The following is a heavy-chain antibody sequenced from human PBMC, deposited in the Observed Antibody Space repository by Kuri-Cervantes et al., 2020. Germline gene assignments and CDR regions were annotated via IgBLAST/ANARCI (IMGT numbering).Heavy chain of an antibody. D-gene: IGHD3-9*01. CDR2: ISSNSSYI. V-gene: IGHV3-21*01. CDR1: GFTFRSYS. Sequence: GESLKISCAASGFTFRSYSMNWVRQAPGKGLEWVSSISSNSSYIYYADSVKGRFTISRDNAKNLLYLEMNSLRAEDTAVYYCARVGGYYDILTGYYWDYNYMDVWGKGTTVTVSS. CDR3: ARVGGYYDILTGYYWDYNYMDV. J-gene: IGHJ6*03.